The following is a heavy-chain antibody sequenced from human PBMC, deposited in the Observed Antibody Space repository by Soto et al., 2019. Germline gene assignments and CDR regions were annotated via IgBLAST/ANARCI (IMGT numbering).Heavy chain of an antibody. J-gene: IGHJ1*01. CDR1: GGSFSGYY. Sequence: SETLSLTCAVYGGSFSGYYWSWIRQPPGKGLEWIGEINHSGSTNYNPSLKSRVIISVDTSKNQFSLKLSSVTAADTAVYYCTRVGSSSRRFLRYWGQGTLVTVS. CDR3: TRVGSSSRRFLRY. CDR2: INHSGST. D-gene: IGHD6-13*01. V-gene: IGHV4-34*01.